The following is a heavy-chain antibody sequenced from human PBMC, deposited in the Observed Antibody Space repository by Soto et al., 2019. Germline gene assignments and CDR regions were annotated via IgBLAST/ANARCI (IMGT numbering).Heavy chain of an antibody. D-gene: IGHD6-6*01. J-gene: IGHJ4*02. V-gene: IGHV3-11*01. Sequence: GGSLRLSCSASGFTFSDYYMSWIRQAPGKGLEWVSYISSSGSTIYYADSVKGRFTISRDNAKNSLYLQMNSLRAEDTAVYYCARSPWGAARPFDYWGQGTLVTVSS. CDR2: ISSSGSTI. CDR3: ARSPWGAARPFDY. CDR1: GFTFSDYY.